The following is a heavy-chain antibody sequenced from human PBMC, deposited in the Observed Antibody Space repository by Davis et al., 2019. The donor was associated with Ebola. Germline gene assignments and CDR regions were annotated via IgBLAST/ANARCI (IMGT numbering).Heavy chain of an antibody. CDR1: GYTFTDYY. CDR2: IHPNSCGT. V-gene: IGHV1-2*05. CDR3: GGPGLIPGDINYHGMDV. Sequence: SVTVSRLASGYTFTDYYMHWLRQAPAQGLAWMGRIHPNSCGTNYPQKFQGRVTMTRDTAISTAYMALSRLRSDDTVVYFCGGPGLIPGDINYHGMDVWGKGTTVTVSS. D-gene: IGHD2-21*01. J-gene: IGHJ6*04.